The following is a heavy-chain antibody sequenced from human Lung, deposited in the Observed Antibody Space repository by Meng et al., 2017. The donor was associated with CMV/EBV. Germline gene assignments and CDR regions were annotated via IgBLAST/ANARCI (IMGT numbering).Heavy chain of an antibody. D-gene: IGHD5-18*01. J-gene: IGHJ4*02. CDR3: ATDPRLLDY. V-gene: IGHV3-11*01. CDR1: GLTFSAYY. CDR2: ISGGGDII. Sequence: GGSLRLSCVASGLTFSAYYMTWMRQAPGKGPQCVSYISGGGDIIKYADSVKGRFTISRDNAKNSLYLQMNSLRAEDTAVYYCATDPRLLDYWGQGTRVTGAS.